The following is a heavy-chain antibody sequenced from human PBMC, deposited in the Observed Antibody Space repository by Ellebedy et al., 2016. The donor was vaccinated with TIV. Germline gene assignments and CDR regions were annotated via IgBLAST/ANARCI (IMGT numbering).Heavy chain of an antibody. V-gene: IGHV5-51*01. CDR1: GYAFEPYW. J-gene: IGHJ4*02. D-gene: IGHD3-10*01. Sequence: GESLKISCKGSGYAFEPYWIAWVRQMPGKGLERMGLIHPGESDTRYNPSFQAQVTISADKSINTAFLEWSSLRASDTGMYYCARRSGRGSGNYYRIDYWGQGTLVTVSS. CDR2: IHPGESDT. CDR3: ARRSGRGSGNYYRIDY.